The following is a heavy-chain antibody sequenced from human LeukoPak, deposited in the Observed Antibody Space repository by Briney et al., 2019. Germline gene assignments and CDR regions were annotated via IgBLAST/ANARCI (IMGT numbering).Heavy chain of an antibody. CDR3: AGVATIPLYYFDY. CDR1: GGSFSGYY. CDR2: INHSGST. Sequence: PSETLSLTCAVYGGSFSGYYWSWIRQPPGKGLEWIGEINHSGSTNYNPSLKSRVTISVDTSKNQFSLKLSSVTAADTAVYYCAGVATIPLYYFDYWGQGTLVTVSS. D-gene: IGHD5-12*01. V-gene: IGHV4-34*01. J-gene: IGHJ4*02.